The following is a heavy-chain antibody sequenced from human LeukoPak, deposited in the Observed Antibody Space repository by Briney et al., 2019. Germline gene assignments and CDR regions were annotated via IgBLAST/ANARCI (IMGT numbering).Heavy chain of an antibody. V-gene: IGHV4-61*02. CDR3: AGDYYDSSGYYY. Sequence: PSETLSLTCTVSGGSISSGRYYWSWIRQPAGKGLEWIGRIYTSGSTNYNPSLKSRVTISVDTSKNQFSLKLSSVTAADTAVYYCAGDYYDSSGYYYWGQGTLVTVSS. CDR1: GGSISSGRYY. D-gene: IGHD3-22*01. CDR2: IYTSGST. J-gene: IGHJ4*02.